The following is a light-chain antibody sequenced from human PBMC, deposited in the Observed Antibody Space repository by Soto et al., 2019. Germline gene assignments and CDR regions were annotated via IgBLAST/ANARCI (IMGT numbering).Light chain of an antibody. V-gene: IGKV1-39*01. CDR3: QLSYSTPFS. Sequence: DIRMTQYPYSLSASVGDIVTITCLASQSISSYLNWYQQKPGKAPKLLIYAASSLQSGVPSRFSGSGSGTDFTLTICCLQPEYFATYNCQLSYSTPFSFGPGT. CDR2: AAS. J-gene: IGKJ3*01. CDR1: QSISSY.